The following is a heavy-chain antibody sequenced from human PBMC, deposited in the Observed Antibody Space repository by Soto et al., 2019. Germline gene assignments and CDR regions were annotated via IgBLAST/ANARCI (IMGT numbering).Heavy chain of an antibody. CDR3: ARDVFCGGAPACPDMDV. V-gene: IGHV1-18*04. CDR1: GYTFSGYS. D-gene: IGHD2-21*01. CDR2: ISGYNGNT. J-gene: IGHJ6*02. Sequence: ASVKVSCKASGYTFSGYSITWVRQAPGQGLEWMGRISGYNGNTNYARTLRGRLTLTTDTSTSTAYMELRSLTSDETAVYYCARDVFCGGAPACPDMDVWGQGTTVTVSS.